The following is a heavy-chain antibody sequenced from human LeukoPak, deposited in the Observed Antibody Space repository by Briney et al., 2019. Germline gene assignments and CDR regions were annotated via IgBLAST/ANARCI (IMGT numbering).Heavy chain of an antibody. CDR1: GGSISSGSYC. CDR2: IYTSGST. CDR3: ARAPLNYYDSSGYYYYYYYLDV. J-gene: IGHJ6*03. D-gene: IGHD3-22*01. Sequence: SETLSLTCTVSGGSISSGSYCWSWIRQPAGKGLEWIGRIYTSGSTNYNPSLKSRVTLSVDTSKNQYSLKLSPVTAADTAVYYCARAPLNYYDSSGYYYYYYYLDVWGKGTTVTISS. V-gene: IGHV4-61*02.